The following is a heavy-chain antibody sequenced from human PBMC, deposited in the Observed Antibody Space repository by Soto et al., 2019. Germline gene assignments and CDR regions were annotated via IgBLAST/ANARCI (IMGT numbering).Heavy chain of an antibody. V-gene: IGHV4-39*01. CDR3: ARQLVTTVTTPYRWFDP. CDR1: GGSISSSSYY. J-gene: IGHJ5*02. CDR2: IYHSGST. Sequence: SETLSLTCTVSGGSISSSSYYWGWVRQPPGKGLEWIGAIYHSGSTYYNPSLKSRVTISVDTSKNQFSLKLSSVTAADTALYYCARQLVTTVTTPYRWFDPWGQGTLVTVSS. D-gene: IGHD4-4*01.